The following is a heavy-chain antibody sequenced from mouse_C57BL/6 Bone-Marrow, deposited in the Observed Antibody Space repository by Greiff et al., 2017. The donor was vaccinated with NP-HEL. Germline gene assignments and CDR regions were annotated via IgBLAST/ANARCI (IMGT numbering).Heavy chain of an antibody. Sequence: QVQLQQPGAELVKPGASVKLSCKASGYTFTSYWMQWVKQRPGQGLEWIGEIDPSDSYTNYNQKFKGKATLTVDKSSSTAYMQLSSLTSEDTAVYYCSRKGLYLAYWGQGTLVTVSA. J-gene: IGHJ3*01. V-gene: IGHV1-50*01. CDR2: IDPSDSYT. CDR3: SRKGLYLAY. D-gene: IGHD5-5*01. CDR1: GYTFTSYW.